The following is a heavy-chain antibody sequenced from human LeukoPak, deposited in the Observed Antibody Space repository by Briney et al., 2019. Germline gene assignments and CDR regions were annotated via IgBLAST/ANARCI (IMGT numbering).Heavy chain of an antibody. CDR2: INHSGST. CDR1: GGSFSGYY. Sequence: PSETLSLTCAVYGGSFSGYYWSWIRQPPGKGLEWIGEINHSGSTNYNPSLKSRVTISVDTSKNQFSLKLSSVTAADTAVYYCARGVGNVRGVTWGQGTLVTVSS. D-gene: IGHD3-10*01. CDR3: ARGVGNVRGVT. J-gene: IGHJ5*02. V-gene: IGHV4-34*01.